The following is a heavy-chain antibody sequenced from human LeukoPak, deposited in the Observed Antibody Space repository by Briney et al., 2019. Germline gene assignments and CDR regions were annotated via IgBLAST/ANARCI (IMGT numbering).Heavy chain of an antibody. D-gene: IGHD6-13*01. CDR1: GGSFSGYY. CDR3: ARGGGIGYNYFYMDV. V-gene: IGHV4-34*01. CDR2: INHSGST. J-gene: IGHJ6*03. Sequence: SETLSLTCAVYGGSFSGYYWNLIPQPPGKGLEWSGEINHSGSTNYNPSLKSRVTISVDTSKNQCSLKLSSVTAADTAVYYCARGGGIGYNYFYMDVWGKGTTVTISS.